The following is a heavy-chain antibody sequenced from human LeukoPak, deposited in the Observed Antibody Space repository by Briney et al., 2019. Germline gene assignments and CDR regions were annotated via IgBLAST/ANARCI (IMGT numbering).Heavy chain of an antibody. CDR2: ISRSGRTR. J-gene: IGHJ3*02. CDR3: ARVATMVRVPLDALDI. Sequence: PGGSLRLSCAISGVTFSACELTWVRQAPGKGLEWVSYISRSGRTRYYADSVKGRFTISRDNAKNSLYLQMNSLRAEDTAVYYCARVATMVRVPLDALDIWGQGTMVSVSS. D-gene: IGHD3-10*01. V-gene: IGHV3-48*03. CDR1: GVTFSACE.